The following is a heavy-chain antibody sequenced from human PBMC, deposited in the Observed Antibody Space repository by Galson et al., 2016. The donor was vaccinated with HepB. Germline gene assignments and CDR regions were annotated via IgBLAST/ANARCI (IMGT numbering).Heavy chain of an antibody. D-gene: IGHD6-13*01. CDR1: GFAFSTYA. J-gene: IGHJ4*02. Sequence: SLRLSCAASGFAFSTYAMTWVRQAPGKGLEWVSGISGGSIGIYYAVPVRGRFTISRDNSKNTLYLQMNSLRVEDTGVYYCAKAAGRAADGLNFDSWGQGTLVSVSS. CDR3: AKAAGRAADGLNFDS. CDR2: ISGGSIGI. V-gene: IGHV3-23*01.